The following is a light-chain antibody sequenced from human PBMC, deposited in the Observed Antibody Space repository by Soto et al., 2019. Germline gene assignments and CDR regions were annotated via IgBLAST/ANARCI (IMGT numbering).Light chain of an antibody. Sequence: EIVLTQSPGTLSLSPGGRATLSCRAGQSVRSSYLAWYQQRPGQAPRLLIFGASFRATGIPDRFSGSGSGTEFTLTIRRLEPEDFAVYYCQQYGSPLTFGGGTKV. CDR1: QSVRSSY. CDR3: QQYGSPLT. J-gene: IGKJ4*01. V-gene: IGKV3-20*01. CDR2: GAS.